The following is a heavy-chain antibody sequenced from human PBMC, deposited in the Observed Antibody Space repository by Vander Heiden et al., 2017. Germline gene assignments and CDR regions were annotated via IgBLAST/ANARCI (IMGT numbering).Heavy chain of an antibody. J-gene: IGHJ6*02. D-gene: IGHD1-26*01. V-gene: IGHV3-53*02. CDR3: GRGVGSQYYGMDV. Sequence: EVRLVETGGGLIQPGGSLRLSCAASGFTVISNYMSWVRQVPGKGLEWVSVIYSDGRTNYADSVQGRFTISRDNSVNTVSLQMQSMRAEDTAMYCCGRGVGSQYYGMDVWCQGRPVAVSS. CDR2: IYSDGRT. CDR1: GFTVISNY.